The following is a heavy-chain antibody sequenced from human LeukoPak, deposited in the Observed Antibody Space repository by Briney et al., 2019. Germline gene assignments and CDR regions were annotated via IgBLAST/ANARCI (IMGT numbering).Heavy chain of an antibody. CDR1: GYTFTSYA. CDR2: INAGNGNT. V-gene: IGHV1-3*01. J-gene: IGHJ3*02. Sequence: ASVKVSCKASGYTFTSYAMHWVRQAPEQRLEWMGWINAGNGNTKYSQKFQGRVTITRDTSASTAYMELSSLRSEDTAVYYCARSTNTYYYGSGRSFDIWGQGTMVTVSS. D-gene: IGHD3-10*01. CDR3: ARSTNTYYYGSGRSFDI.